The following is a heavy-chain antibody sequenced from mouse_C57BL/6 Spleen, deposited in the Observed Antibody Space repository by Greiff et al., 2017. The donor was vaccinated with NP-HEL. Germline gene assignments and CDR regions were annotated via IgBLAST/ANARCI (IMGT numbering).Heavy chain of an antibody. Sequence: EVKLVESGGGLVQPGGSLSLSCAASGFTFTDYYMSWVRQPPGKALEWLGFIRNKANGYTTEYSASVKGRFTISRDNSPSILYLQMNARRADESATYYGARCLYCGYDEAMDYGGQGTSVTVST. CDR3: ARCLYCGYDEAMDY. CDR1: GFTFTDYY. CDR2: IRNKANGYTT. D-gene: IGHD2-2*01. J-gene: IGHJ4*01. V-gene: IGHV7-3*01.